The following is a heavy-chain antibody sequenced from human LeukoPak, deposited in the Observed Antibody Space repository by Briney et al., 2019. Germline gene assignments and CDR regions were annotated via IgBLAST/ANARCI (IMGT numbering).Heavy chain of an antibody. CDR3: ARDIVPAAHNWFDP. Sequence: PSETLSLTCTVSGGSISSYYWSWIRQPPGKGLEWIGYIYYSGSTNYNPSLKSRVTISVDTSKNQFSLKLSSVTAADTAVYYCARDIVPAAHNWFDPWGQGTLVTVSS. V-gene: IGHV4-59*12. CDR2: IYYSGST. J-gene: IGHJ5*02. CDR1: GGSISSYY. D-gene: IGHD2-2*01.